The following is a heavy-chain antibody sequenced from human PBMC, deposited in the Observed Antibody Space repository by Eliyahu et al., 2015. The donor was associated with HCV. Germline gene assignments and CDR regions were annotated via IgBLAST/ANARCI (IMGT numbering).Heavy chain of an antibody. CDR1: XFTFXSYG. J-gene: IGHJ4*02. Sequence: QVQLVESGGGVVQPXRSLRLSCAXSXFTFXSYGMHWVRQAPGKGLEWVAVIWYDGSNKYYADSVKGRFTISRDNSKNTLYLQMNSLRAEDTAVYYCASGEIVGATIDYWGQGTLVTVSS. CDR2: IWYDGSNK. CDR3: ASGEIVGATIDY. D-gene: IGHD1-26*01. V-gene: IGHV3-33*01.